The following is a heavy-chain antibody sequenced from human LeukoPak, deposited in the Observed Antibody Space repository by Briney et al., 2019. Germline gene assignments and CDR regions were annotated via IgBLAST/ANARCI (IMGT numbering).Heavy chain of an antibody. Sequence: GGSLRLSCAASGFTFSSYDMTWVRQAPGRGLEWVSSIRPSGDNTYYGDSVKGRFTISRDNAKNSLYLQMNSLRAEDTAVYYCAREYVTADYFDYWGQGTLVTVSS. V-gene: IGHV3-21*01. CDR3: AREYVTADYFDY. D-gene: IGHD2-21*02. J-gene: IGHJ4*02. CDR2: IRPSGDNT. CDR1: GFTFSSYD.